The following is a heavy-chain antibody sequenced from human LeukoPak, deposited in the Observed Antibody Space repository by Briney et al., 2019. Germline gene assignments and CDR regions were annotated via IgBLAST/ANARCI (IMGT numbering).Heavy chain of an antibody. D-gene: IGHD2-2*01. CDR1: GFLFKLFA. Sequence: RPGGSLRLSCVGSGFLFKLFAVGWVRQAPGKGLEWVSVIGGTNEETDYADSVRGHFTISRDNSLNTLFLQMDNLRPEDTAVYYCVKIYCSIIRCSPGFDSWGQGTLVTVSS. J-gene: IGHJ4*02. CDR2: IGGTNEET. CDR3: VKIYCSIIRCSPGFDS. V-gene: IGHV3-23*01.